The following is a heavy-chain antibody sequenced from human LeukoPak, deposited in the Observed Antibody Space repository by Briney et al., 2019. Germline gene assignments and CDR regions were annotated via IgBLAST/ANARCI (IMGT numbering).Heavy chain of an antibody. V-gene: IGHV3-21*01. J-gene: IGHJ4*02. CDR2: ISSSSSYI. D-gene: IGHD5-12*01. Sequence: GGSLRLSCAASGFTFSSYSMNWVRQAPGKGLEWVSSISSSSSYIYYADSVKGRFTISRDNAKNLLYLQMNSLRAEDTAVYYCARSSGYDSPLYYWGQGTLVTVSS. CDR1: GFTFSSYS. CDR3: ARSSGYDSPLYY.